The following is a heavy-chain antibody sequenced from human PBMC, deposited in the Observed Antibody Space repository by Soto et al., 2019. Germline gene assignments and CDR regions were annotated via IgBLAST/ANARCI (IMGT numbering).Heavy chain of an antibody. J-gene: IGHJ4*02. CDR1: GYSFTAYG. CDR2: ISTAHSDI. CDR3: AGDLAVVRER. Sequence: QVQLVQSGAEVKKPGASVKVYCKGSGYSFTAYGLSWVGQAPGQGMEWMGWISTAHSDIGYAQKFQGIVTMTTDTSTRTAYTGLRSVRSVRTAVYFCAGDLAVVRERWGQGALVTGSS. V-gene: IGHV1-18*01. D-gene: IGHD1-1*01.